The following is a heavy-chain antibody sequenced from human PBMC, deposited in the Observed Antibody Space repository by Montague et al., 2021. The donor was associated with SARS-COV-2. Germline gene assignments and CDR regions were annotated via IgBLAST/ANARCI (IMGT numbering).Heavy chain of an antibody. Sequence: SLRLSCAASGFTFSSYAMHWVRQAPGKGLEWVAVISYDGSNKYYLDSVKGRFSISRDNSKNTLYLQMNSLRAEDTAVYYCARQLIVFVPAAPGSLTHETYDYAMDVWGQGTTVTVSS. CDR3: ARQLIVFVPAAPGSLTHETYDYAMDV. D-gene: IGHD2-2*01. CDR1: GFTFSSYA. J-gene: IGHJ6*02. V-gene: IGHV3-30*04. CDR2: ISYDGSNK.